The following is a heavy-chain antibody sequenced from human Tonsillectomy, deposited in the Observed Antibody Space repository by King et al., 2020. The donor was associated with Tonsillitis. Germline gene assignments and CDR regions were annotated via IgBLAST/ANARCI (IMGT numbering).Heavy chain of an antibody. CDR2: MNPNSGST. V-gene: IGHV1-8*02. CDR1: GYTFTNNN. J-gene: IGHJ4*02. CDR3: ARNWNGFTF. Sequence: QLVQSGAEVKKPGASVRVSCKASGYTFTNNNIAWVRQATGQGLEWMGWMNPNSGSTVYAQNFQGRVTMTRSTSISTAYMELNSLSSEDPAVYYCARNWNGFTFWGQGTLVTVSS. D-gene: IGHD1-1*01.